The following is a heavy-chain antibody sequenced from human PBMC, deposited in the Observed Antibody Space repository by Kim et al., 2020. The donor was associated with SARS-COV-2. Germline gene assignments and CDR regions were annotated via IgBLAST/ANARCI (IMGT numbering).Heavy chain of an antibody. D-gene: IGHD4-17*01. CDR1: GFTFSSYS. J-gene: IGHJ4*02. CDR2: ISDSSIYI. V-gene: IGHV3-21*01. Sequence: GGSLRLSCAASGFTFSSYSMDWVRQAPGKGLQWVSSISDSSIYIFSADSVKGRFTTSRDNAKNSLYLQMNSLRVEDTAVYYCARGGLHYGDHGDYWGQGTLVTVSS. CDR3: ARGGLHYGDHGDY.